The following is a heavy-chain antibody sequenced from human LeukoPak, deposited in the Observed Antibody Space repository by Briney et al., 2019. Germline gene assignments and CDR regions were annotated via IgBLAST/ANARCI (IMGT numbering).Heavy chain of an antibody. CDR1: GFTFDSYD. V-gene: IGHV3-13*01. J-gene: IGHJ6*02. Sequence: GGSLRLSCAASGFTFDSYDMHWVRQATGKGLEWVSAIGTAGDTYYPGSVKGRFTISRENAKNSLYLQMNSLRAGDTAVYYCARDRGVGAGCMDVWGQGTTVTVSS. CDR3: ARDRGVGAGCMDV. D-gene: IGHD1-26*01. CDR2: IGTAGDT.